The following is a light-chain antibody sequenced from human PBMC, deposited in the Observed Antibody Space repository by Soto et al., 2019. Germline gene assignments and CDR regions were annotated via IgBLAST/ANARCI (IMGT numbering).Light chain of an antibody. V-gene: IGKV3-20*01. CDR3: QQFGGSSYT. J-gene: IGKJ2*01. CDR1: QSVGSSY. CDR2: GAS. Sequence: DIVLTQSPGTLSLSPGERATLSCRASQSVGSSYLAWYQQKPGQAPRLLIYGASSRATGIPDRFSGSGSGTDFTLAISRLEPEDSAVYYCQQFGGSSYTFGQGTKLEIK.